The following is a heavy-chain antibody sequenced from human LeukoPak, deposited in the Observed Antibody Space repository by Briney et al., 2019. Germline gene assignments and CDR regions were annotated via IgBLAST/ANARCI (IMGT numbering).Heavy chain of an antibody. Sequence: GGSLRLSRAASGFTLSSYAMHWVRQAPGKGLEWVAVIPYDGSNKYYADSVKGRFTISRDNSKNTLYLQMNSLRAEDTAVYYCARVGDYGGNRGVGAFDIWGQGTMVTVSS. CDR3: ARVGDYGGNRGVGAFDI. J-gene: IGHJ3*02. V-gene: IGHV3-30*04. D-gene: IGHD4-23*01. CDR1: GFTLSSYA. CDR2: IPYDGSNK.